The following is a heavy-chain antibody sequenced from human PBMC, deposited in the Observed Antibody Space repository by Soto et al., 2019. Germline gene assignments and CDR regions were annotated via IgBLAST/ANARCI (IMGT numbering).Heavy chain of an antibody. CDR1: GGSISSSSYY. Sequence: SETLSLTCTVSGGSISSSSYYWGWIRQPPGKGLEWIGSIYYSGSTYYNPSLKSRVTISVDTSKNQFSLKLSSVTAADTAVYYCARHPTYYYDSSGYSNAFDYWGQGTLVNVSS. CDR3: ARHPTYYYDSSGYSNAFDY. CDR2: IYYSGST. V-gene: IGHV4-39*01. D-gene: IGHD3-22*01. J-gene: IGHJ4*02.